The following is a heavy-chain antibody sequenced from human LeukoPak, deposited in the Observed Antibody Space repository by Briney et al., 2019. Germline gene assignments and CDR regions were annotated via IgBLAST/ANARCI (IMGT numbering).Heavy chain of an antibody. CDR3: ARAYDF. J-gene: IGHJ4*02. Sequence: GGSLRLSCAASGFTLSSYAMHWVRQAPGKGLEWVAVISYDGSNKYYADSVKGRFTISRDNSKNTLYLQMNSLRAEDTAVYYCARAYDFWGQGTLVTVSS. CDR2: ISYDGSNK. CDR1: GFTLSSYA. V-gene: IGHV3-30-3*01. D-gene: IGHD3-3*01.